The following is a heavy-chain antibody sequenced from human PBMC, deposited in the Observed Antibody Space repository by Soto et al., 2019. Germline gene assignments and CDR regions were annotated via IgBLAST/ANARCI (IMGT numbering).Heavy chain of an antibody. D-gene: IGHD1-26*01. CDR1: GYTFTVYY. CDR3: ARDLAKGGGSAGFDY. V-gene: IGHV1-2*02. CDR2: INPKSGGT. Sequence: QVQLVQSGAEVKKPGASVNVSCKASGYTFTVYYMHWVRQAPGQGLEWMGWINPKSGGTKYPQKFQGRVTMTWDTSISTAYMALTRLRADDTAVYYCARDLAKGGGSAGFDYWGRGTLVTVSS. J-gene: IGHJ4*02.